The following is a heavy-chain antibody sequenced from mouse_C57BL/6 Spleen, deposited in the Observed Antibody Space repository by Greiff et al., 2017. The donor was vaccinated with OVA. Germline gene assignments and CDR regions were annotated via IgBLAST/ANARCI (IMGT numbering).Heavy chain of an antibody. J-gene: IGHJ2*01. CDR3: TRGGSNSYFDY. CDR2: IDPETGGT. V-gene: IGHV1-15*01. D-gene: IGHD2-5*01. Sequence: QVQLKESGAELVRPGASVTLSCKASGYTFTDYEMHWVKQTPVHGLEWIGAIDPETGGTAYNQKFKGKAILTADKSSSTAYMELRSLTSEDSAVYYCTRGGSNSYFDYWGQGTTLTVSS. CDR1: GYTFTDYE.